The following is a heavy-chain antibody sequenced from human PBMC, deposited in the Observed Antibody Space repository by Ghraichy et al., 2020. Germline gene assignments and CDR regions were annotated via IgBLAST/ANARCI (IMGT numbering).Heavy chain of an antibody. Sequence: SQTLSLTCTVSGGSISGSSYYWAWIRQPPGKGLEWIASNNHNDNSYYNPSLKSRVTISVDTYNNQFSLEVTSVTAADTAVYYCARISLGQGYGRRLFDPWGQGTLVTVSA. J-gene: IGHJ5*02. CDR1: GGSISGSSYY. CDR2: NNHNDNS. V-gene: IGHV4-39*01. D-gene: IGHD1-26*01. CDR3: ARISLGQGYGRRLFDP.